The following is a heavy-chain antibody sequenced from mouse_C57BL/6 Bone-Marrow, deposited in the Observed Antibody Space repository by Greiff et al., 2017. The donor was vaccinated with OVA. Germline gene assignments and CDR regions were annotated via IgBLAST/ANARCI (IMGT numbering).Heavy chain of an antibody. V-gene: IGHV3-6*01. CDR1: GYSITSGYY. J-gene: IGHJ3*01. CDR3: ARDAPYDDDQAWFAY. Sequence: EVQRVESGPGLVKPSQSLSLTCSVTGYSITSGYYWNWIRQFPGNKLEWMGYISYDGSNNYNPSLKNRISITRDTSKNQFFLKLNSVTTEGTATYYCARDAPYDDDQAWFAYWGQGTLVTVSA. D-gene: IGHD2-4*01. CDR2: ISYDGSN.